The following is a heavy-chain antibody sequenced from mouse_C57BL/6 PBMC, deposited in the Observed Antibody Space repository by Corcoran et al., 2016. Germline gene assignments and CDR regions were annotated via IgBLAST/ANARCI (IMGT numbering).Heavy chain of an antibody. J-gene: IGHJ2*01. CDR2: INPNNGGT. V-gene: IGHV1-26*01. CDR1: GYTFTDDY. Sequence: EVQLQQSGPELVKPGASVKISCKASGYTFTDDYMNWVKQSHGKSLEWIGDINPNNGGTSYNQKFKGKATLTVDKSSSTAYMELRSLTSEDSAVYYCARPIYYYGSSVYWGQGTTLTVSS. CDR3: ARPIYYYGSSVY. D-gene: IGHD1-1*01.